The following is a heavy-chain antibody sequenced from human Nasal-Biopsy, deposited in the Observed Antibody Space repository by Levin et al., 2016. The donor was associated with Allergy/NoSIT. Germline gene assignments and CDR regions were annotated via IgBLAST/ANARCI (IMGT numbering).Heavy chain of an antibody. Sequence: GESLKISCAASGFTFSTYTMAWVRQAPGKGLEWVSSVQGGGNPWYADTVRGRFTISRDDSKSTVFLQMNSLGAEDTATYYCATDQDWNYGNWGQGILVTVSS. CDR2: VQGGGNP. J-gene: IGHJ4*02. CDR3: ATDQDWNYGN. D-gene: IGHD1-7*01. V-gene: IGHV3-23*01. CDR1: GFTFSTYT.